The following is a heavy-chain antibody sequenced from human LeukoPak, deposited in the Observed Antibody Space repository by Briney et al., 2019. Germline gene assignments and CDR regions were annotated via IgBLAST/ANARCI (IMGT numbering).Heavy chain of an antibody. D-gene: IGHD6-13*01. J-gene: IGHJ4*02. CDR2: ISHSGST. CDR3: ARRRASRIAAAGRRGYFDY. Sequence: SETLSLTCAVYGGSLSGYYWSWIRQPPGKGLEWVGEISHSGSTNSNASLKSRVTISVDASKNQFSLKLSSVTAADTAVYYCARRRASRIAAAGRRGYFDYWGQGTLVTVSS. V-gene: IGHV4-34*01. CDR1: GGSLSGYY.